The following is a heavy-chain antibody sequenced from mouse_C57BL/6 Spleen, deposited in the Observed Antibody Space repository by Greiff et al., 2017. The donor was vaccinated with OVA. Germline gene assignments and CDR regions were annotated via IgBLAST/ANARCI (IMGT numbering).Heavy chain of an antibody. J-gene: IGHJ1*03. D-gene: IGHD4-1*01. Sequence: EVQLQQSGPELVKPGASVKISCKASGYTFTDYYMNWVKQSHGKSLEWIGDINPNNGGTSYNQKFKGKATLTVDKSSSTAYMELRSLTSEDSAVYYCARSVAGWYFDVWGTGTTVTVSS. V-gene: IGHV1-26*01. CDR2: INPNNGGT. CDR1: GYTFTDYY. CDR3: ARSVAGWYFDV.